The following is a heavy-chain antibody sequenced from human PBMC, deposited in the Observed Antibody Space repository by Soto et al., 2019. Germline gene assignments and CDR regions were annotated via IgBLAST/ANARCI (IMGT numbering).Heavy chain of an antibody. J-gene: IGHJ2*01. CDR1: GGSFSGYY. V-gene: IGHV4-34*01. Sequence: PSETLSLTCAVYGGSFSGYYWSWIRQPPGKGLDWIREINHSGSTNYNPSLKSRVSISVGTSNNQFSLKLSSVTAADTAVYYCARGRGDGYNQHWYFDLWGRGTLVTVSS. CDR3: ARGRGDGYNQHWYFDL. D-gene: IGHD3-10*01. CDR2: INHSGST.